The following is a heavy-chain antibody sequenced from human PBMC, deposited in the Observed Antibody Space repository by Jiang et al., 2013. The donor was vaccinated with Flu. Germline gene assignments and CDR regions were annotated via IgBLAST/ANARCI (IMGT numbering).Heavy chain of an antibody. V-gene: IGHV5-10-1*01. D-gene: IGHD6-13*01. Sequence: GAEVKKPGESLRISCKGSGYSFTSYWISWVRQMPGKGLEWMGRIDPSDSYTNYSPSFQGHVTISADKSISTAYLQWSSLKASDTAMYYCAREYSSSWYYYYYGMDVWGKGTTVTVSS. J-gene: IGHJ6*04. CDR2: IDPSDSYT. CDR1: GYSFTSYW. CDR3: AREYSSSWYYYYYGMDV.